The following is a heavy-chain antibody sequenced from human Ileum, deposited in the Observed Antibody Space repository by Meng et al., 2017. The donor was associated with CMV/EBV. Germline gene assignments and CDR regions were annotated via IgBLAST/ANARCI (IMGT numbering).Heavy chain of an antibody. CDR1: GFTFSIYG. Sequence: GGSLRLSCATSGFTFSIYGMHWVRQAPGKGLEWVAHISDGGTEKHYADSVKGRFTISRDRSKNTLFLQMNNLKPEDTAVYYCARDNRDWAFDYWGQGTLVTVSS. J-gene: IGHJ4*02. V-gene: IGHV3-30*02. D-gene: IGHD2-21*02. CDR3: ARDNRDWAFDY. CDR2: ISDGGTEK.